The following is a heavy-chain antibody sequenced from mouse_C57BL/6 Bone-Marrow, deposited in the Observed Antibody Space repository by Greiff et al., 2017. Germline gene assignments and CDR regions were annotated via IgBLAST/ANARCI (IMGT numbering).Heavy chain of an antibody. CDR1: GYTFTSYW. Sequence: QVQLQQPGAELVKPGASVKMSCKASGYTFTSYWITWVKQRPGQGLEWIGDIYPGSGSTNYNEKFKSKATLTVDTSSSTAYMQLSSLTSEDAEVYNCARWGGWYFDVWGTGTTVTVSS. J-gene: IGHJ1*03. CDR3: ARWGGWYFDV. CDR2: IYPGSGST. V-gene: IGHV1-55*01.